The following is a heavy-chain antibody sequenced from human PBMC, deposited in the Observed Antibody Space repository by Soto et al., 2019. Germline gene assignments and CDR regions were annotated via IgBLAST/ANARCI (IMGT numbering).Heavy chain of an antibody. CDR3: ARSGSGRDDWYDS. J-gene: IGHJ5*01. CDR2: MTPNSGNT. CDR1: GYTFTSYD. D-gene: IGHD3-10*01. Sequence: QVQLVQSGAEVKKPGASVKVSCKAPGYTFTSYDINWVLQATGQGLEWMGWMTPNSGNTGYAQKLQGRVTMTRNTSISTAYMVLSSMRSEDTAVYYCARSGSGRDDWYDSWRQGTLVTVSS. V-gene: IGHV1-8*01.